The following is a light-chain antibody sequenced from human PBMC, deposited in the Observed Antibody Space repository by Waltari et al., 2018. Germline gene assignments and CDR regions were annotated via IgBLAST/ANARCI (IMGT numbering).Light chain of an antibody. J-gene: IGLJ3*02. V-gene: IGLV8-61*01. Sequence: QTVVTQETSLSVYPGGTVTLTCALSSGSLSTTSYATWYQQTPGQAPRTLVYKANARSSGVPDRFSGSSLGNTAALTITGAQADDESDYYCALYMGSGIWVFGGGTRLTVL. CDR3: ALYMGSGIWV. CDR2: KAN. CDR1: SGSLSTTSY.